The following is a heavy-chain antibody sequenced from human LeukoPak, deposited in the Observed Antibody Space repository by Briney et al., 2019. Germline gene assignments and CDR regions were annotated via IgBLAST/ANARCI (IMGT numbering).Heavy chain of an antibody. D-gene: IGHD6-6*01. CDR2: XXXXXXX. V-gene: IGHV4-34*01. Sequence: PSETLSLTCAVYGGSFSGYYWSWIRQPPGKGLXXXXXXXXXXXXXXNPSLKSRVTISVDTSKNQFSLKLSSVTAADTAVYYCARVPSFQSYSSYLGYYYYYYMDVWGKGTTVTVSS. CDR1: GGSFSGYY. J-gene: IGHJ6*03. CDR3: ARVPSFQSYSSYLGYYYYYYMDV.